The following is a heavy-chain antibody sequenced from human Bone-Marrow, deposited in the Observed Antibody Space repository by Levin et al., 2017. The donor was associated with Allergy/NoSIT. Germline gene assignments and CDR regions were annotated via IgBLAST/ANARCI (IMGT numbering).Heavy chain of an antibody. Sequence: GESLKISCAASGFTVSSNYMSWVRQAPGKGLEWVSVIYSGGSTYYADSVKGRFTISRDNSKNTLYLQMNSLRAEDTAVYYCATAAGVLWFGELYYWGQGTLVTVSS. D-gene: IGHD3-10*01. CDR1: GFTVSSNY. J-gene: IGHJ4*02. CDR2: IYSGGST. V-gene: IGHV3-53*01. CDR3: ATAAGVLWFGELYY.